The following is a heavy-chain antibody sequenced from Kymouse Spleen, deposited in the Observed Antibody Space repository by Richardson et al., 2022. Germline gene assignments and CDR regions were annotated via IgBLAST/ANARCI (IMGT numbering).Heavy chain of an antibody. Sequence: QVQLQESGPGLVKPSETLSLTCTVSGGSISSYYWSWIRQPPGKGLEWIGYIYYSGSTNYNPSLKSRVTISVDTSKNQFSLKLSSVTAADTAVYYCARAYYGSGSYYFDYWGQGTLVTVSS. J-gene: IGHJ4*02. CDR1: GGSISSYY. V-gene: IGHV4-59*01. CDR3: ARAYYGSGSYYFDY. CDR2: IYYSGST. D-gene: IGHD3-10*01.